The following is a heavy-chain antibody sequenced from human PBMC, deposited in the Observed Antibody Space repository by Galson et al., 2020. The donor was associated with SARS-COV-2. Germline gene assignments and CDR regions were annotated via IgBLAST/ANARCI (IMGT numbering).Heavy chain of an antibody. D-gene: IGHD1-26*01. CDR1: SYSISSGYH. Sequence: SETLSLTCAVSSYSISSGYHWGWIRQPPGKGLECIGSIYHSGNTYYNPSLESRVTISVDTSKNQFSLKLRSVTAADTAVYYCARGNEFRPYSAFKNWGQGILVTVSS. CDR2: IYHSGNT. V-gene: IGHV4-38-2*01. CDR3: ARGNEFRPYSAFKN. J-gene: IGHJ4*02.